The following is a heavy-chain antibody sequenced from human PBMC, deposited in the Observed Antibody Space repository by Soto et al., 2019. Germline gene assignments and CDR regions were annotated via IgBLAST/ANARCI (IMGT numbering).Heavy chain of an antibody. Sequence: PSETLSLTCGLSGSLPVGSLSTYFWTWIRQPPGKGLEWIGEINHSGSPNYSPSLRGRVTISLGTSKKQFSLNLSSVTAADTAVYFCARARFSQWSQDYYGLDVWGQGTTVTVSS. CDR1: GSLPVGSLSTYF. CDR3: ARARFSQWSQDYYGLDV. D-gene: IGHD3-3*01. V-gene: IGHV4-34*01. J-gene: IGHJ6*02. CDR2: INHSGSP.